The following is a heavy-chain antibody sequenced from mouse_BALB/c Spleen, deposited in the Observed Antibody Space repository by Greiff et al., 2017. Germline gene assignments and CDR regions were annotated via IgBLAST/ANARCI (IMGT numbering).Heavy chain of an antibody. CDR3: ARGLRRDAMDY. CDR2: ISSGSSTI. D-gene: IGHD2-4*01. V-gene: IGHV5-17*02. J-gene: IGHJ4*01. Sequence: EVQLVESGGGLVQPGGSRKLSCAASGFTFSSFGMHWVRQAPEKGLEWVAYISSGSSTIYYADTVKGRFTISRDNPKNTLFLQMTSLRSEDTAMYYCARGLRRDAMDYWGQGTSVTVSS. CDR1: GFTFSSFG.